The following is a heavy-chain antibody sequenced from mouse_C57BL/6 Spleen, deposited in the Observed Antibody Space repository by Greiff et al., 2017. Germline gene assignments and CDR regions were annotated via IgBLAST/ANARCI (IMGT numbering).Heavy chain of an antibody. CDR3: AGDYGSSFDD. D-gene: IGHD1-1*01. V-gene: IGHV5-17*01. CDR2: ISSGSSAI. Sequence: EVKLVESGGGLVKPGGSLKLSCAASGFTFSDYGMHWVRQAPEKGLEWVAYISSGSSAIYYAGTVKGRFTISRDNAKNTLFLQMTSLGSEDRAMYYYAGDYGSSFDDWGKGTTLTVSS. CDR1: GFTFSDYG. J-gene: IGHJ2*01.